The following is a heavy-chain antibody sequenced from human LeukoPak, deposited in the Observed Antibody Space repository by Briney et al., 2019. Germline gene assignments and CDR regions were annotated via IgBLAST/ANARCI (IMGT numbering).Heavy chain of an antibody. D-gene: IGHD5-24*01. CDR2: ISYDGSNK. CDR1: GFTFSSYG. Sequence: PGGSLRLSCAASGFTFSSYGMYWVRQAPGKGLEWVAVISYDGSNKYYADSVKGRFTISRDNSKNTLYLQMNSLRAEDTAVYYCARAGDGYNGWYFDYWGQGTLVTVSS. V-gene: IGHV3-30*03. J-gene: IGHJ4*02. CDR3: ARAGDGYNGWYFDY.